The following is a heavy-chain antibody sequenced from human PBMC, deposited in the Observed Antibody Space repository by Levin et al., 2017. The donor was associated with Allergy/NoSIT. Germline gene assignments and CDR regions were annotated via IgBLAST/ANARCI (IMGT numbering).Heavy chain of an antibody. D-gene: IGHD1-26*01. V-gene: IGHV3-15*01. CDR3: TATLPC. CDR1: GFTVSSDW. CDR2: IYSKTHGGTT. J-gene: IGHJ4*02. Sequence: GGSLRLSCAASGFTVSSDWMSWVRQAPGKGLEWVGRIYSKTHGGTTDYAATVKGRFTISRDDSKNTLYLQMNSLKIEDTAVYYCTATLPCWGQGTLVTVSS.